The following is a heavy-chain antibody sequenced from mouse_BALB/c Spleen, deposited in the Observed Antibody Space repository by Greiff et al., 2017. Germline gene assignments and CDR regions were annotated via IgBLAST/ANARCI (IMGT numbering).Heavy chain of an antibody. CDR2: ISSGGSYT. Sequence: EVKVVESGGGLVKPGGSLKLSCAASGFTFSSYAMSWVRQTPEKRLEWVATISSGGSYTYYPDSVKGRFTISRDNAKNTLYLQMSSLRSEDTAMYYCVRRYGSSYGWYFDVWRRDHGHRLL. D-gene: IGHD1-1*01. V-gene: IGHV5-9-3*01. CDR3: VRRYGSSYGWYFDV. CDR1: GFTFSSYA. J-gene: IGHJ1*01.